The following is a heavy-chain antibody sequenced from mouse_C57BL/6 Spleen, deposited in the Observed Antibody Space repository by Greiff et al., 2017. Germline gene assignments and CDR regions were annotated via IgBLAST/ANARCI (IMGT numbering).Heavy chain of an antibody. D-gene: IGHD2-4*01. CDR3: ARLPLYDYNYFDY. CDR2: ISYDGSN. V-gene: IGHV3-6*01. Sequence: EVQRVESGPGLVKPSQSLSLTCSVTGYSITSGYYWNWIRQFPGNKLEWMGYISYDGSNKYNPSLKNRISITRDTSKNQFFLKLNSVTTEDTATYYCARLPLYDYNYFDYWGQGTTLTVSS. J-gene: IGHJ2*01. CDR1: GYSITSGYY.